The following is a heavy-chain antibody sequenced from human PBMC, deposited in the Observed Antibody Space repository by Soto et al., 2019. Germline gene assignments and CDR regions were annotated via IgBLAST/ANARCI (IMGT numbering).Heavy chain of an antibody. Sequence: EVQLLESGGGLVQPGGSLRLSCAASGVTFSTYAMSWVRQAPGKGLEWVSAISRSGGSTYYADSVKGRFTVSRDNPENMLYLQMNSLIAEATAVYFCAKGSASTYYFDSWGQGSLFTVSS. J-gene: IGHJ4*02. D-gene: IGHD6-19*01. CDR3: AKGSASTYYFDS. CDR1: GVTFSTYA. CDR2: ISRSGGST. V-gene: IGHV3-23*01.